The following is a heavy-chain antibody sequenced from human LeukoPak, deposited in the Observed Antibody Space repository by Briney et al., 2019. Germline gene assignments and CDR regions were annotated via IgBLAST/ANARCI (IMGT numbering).Heavy chain of an antibody. V-gene: IGHV3-23*01. Sequence: GGSLRLSCAASGFTFSNYAMTWVRQAPGKGLEWVSAIRDSGDSTYYTDSVKGRFTISRDNSKNTLYLQMNSLGAEDTAVYYCAKVFSVGSYVGTHLWDYWGQGTLVTVSS. CDR1: GFTFSNYA. CDR3: AKVFSVGSYVGTHLWDY. CDR2: IRDSGDST. D-gene: IGHD1-1*01. J-gene: IGHJ4*02.